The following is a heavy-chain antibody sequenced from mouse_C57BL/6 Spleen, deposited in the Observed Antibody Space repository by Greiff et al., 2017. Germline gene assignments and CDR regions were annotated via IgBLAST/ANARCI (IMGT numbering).Heavy chain of an antibody. V-gene: IGHV1-7*01. CDR3: ARGIYYEYEYYAMDY. CDR1: GYTFTSYW. D-gene: IGHD2-4*01. Sequence: QVQLQQSGAELAKPGASVKLSCKASGYTFTSYWMHWVKQRPGQGLEWIGYINPSSGYTKYNQKFKDKATLTADTSSSTAYLQLSSLTYEDSAVYYCARGIYYEYEYYAMDYGGQGTSVTVSS. CDR2: INPSSGYT. J-gene: IGHJ4*01.